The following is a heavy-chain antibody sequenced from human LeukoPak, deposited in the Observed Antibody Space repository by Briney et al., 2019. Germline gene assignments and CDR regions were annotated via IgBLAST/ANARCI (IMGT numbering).Heavy chain of an antibody. Sequence: SETLSLTCTVSGGSISSYYWSWIRQPPGKGLEWIGYIYYSGSTNYNPSLKSRVTISVDTSKNQFSLKLSSVTAADTAVYYCARVADNYYDSSGYYYWVFDIWGQGTMVTVSS. CDR2: IYYSGST. D-gene: IGHD3-22*01. V-gene: IGHV4-59*01. J-gene: IGHJ3*02. CDR3: ARVADNYYDSSGYYYWVFDI. CDR1: GGSISSYY.